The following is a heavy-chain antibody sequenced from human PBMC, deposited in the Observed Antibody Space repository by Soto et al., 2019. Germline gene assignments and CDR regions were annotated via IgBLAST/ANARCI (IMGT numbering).Heavy chain of an antibody. CDR2: ISGSGGST. D-gene: IGHD6-19*01. Sequence: GGSLRLSCAASGFTFSSYAMSWVRQAPGKGLEWVSAISGSGGSTYYADSVKGRFTISRDNSKNTLYLQMNSLRAEDTAVYYCAKPYSGYSSGWYGGYFDYWGQGTLVTVSS. J-gene: IGHJ4*02. V-gene: IGHV3-23*01. CDR1: GFTFSSYA. CDR3: AKPYSGYSSGWYGGYFDY.